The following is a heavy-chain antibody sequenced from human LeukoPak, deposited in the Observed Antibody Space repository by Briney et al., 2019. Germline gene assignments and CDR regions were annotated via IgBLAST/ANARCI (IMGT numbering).Heavy chain of an antibody. Sequence: ASVKVSCKASGYTFTGYYMHWVRQAPGQGLEWMGWINPNSGGTNYAQKFQGRVTMTRDTSISTAYMELSWLRSDDTAVYYCARDRPLGYSGYDWYYWGQGTLVTVSS. CDR1: GYTFTGYY. CDR3: ARDRPLGYSGYDWYY. V-gene: IGHV1-2*02. J-gene: IGHJ4*02. D-gene: IGHD5-12*01. CDR2: INPNSGGT.